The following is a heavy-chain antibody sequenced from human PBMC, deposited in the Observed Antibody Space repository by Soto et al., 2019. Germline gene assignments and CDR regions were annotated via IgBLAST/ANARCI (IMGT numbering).Heavy chain of an antibody. CDR1: GYSFTSYW. D-gene: IGHD2-15*01. CDR3: ARQGYSYGPEGYCSGGSCPGAFDI. V-gene: IGHV5-51*01. J-gene: IGHJ3*02. Sequence: PGESLKISCKGSGYSFTSYWIGWVRQMPGKGLEWMGIIYPGDSDTRYSPSFQGQVTISADKSISTAYLQWSSLKASDTAMYYCARQGYSYGPEGYCSGGSCPGAFDIWGQGTMVTVSS. CDR2: IYPGDSDT.